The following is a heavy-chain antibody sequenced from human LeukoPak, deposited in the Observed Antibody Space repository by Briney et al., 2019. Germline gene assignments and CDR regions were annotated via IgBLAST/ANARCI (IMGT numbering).Heavy chain of an antibody. CDR2: ISVSGGTT. D-gene: IGHD3-10*01. Sequence: GGSLRLSCAASGFTFSSYAMSWVRQAPGKGLEWVSAISVSGGTTYYADSVKGRFTISRDNSKNTLYLQMNSLRAEDTALYYCARGGRYYGSGTYWNYWGQGTLVTVSS. J-gene: IGHJ4*02. CDR3: ARGGRYYGSGTYWNY. CDR1: GFTFSSYA. V-gene: IGHV3-23*01.